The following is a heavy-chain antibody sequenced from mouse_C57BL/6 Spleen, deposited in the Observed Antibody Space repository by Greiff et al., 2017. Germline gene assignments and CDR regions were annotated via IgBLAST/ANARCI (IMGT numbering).Heavy chain of an antibody. D-gene: IGHD1-1*01. Sequence: VHLVESGAELARPGASVKLSCKASGYTFTSYGISWVKQRTGQGLEWIGEIYPRSGNTYYNEKFKGKATLTADKSSSTAYMELRSLTSEDSAVYFCARITTAVATGFDYWGQGTTLTVSS. CDR2: IYPRSGNT. J-gene: IGHJ2*01. CDR1: GYTFTSYG. V-gene: IGHV1-81*01. CDR3: ARITTAVATGFDY.